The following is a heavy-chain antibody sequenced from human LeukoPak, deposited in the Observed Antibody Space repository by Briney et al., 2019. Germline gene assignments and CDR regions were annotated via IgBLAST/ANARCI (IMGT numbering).Heavy chain of an antibody. J-gene: IGHJ4*02. CDR1: GGSINTYY. CDR3: AREEEYYYGSGSYFPFDY. V-gene: IGHV4-4*07. D-gene: IGHD3-10*01. Sequence: SETLSLTCTVSGGSINTYYWSWIRQPAGKGLEWIGRIYTSGSTNYNPSLKSRVTMSVDTSKNQFSLKLSSVTAADTAVYYCAREEEYYYGSGSYFPFDYWGQGTLVTVSS. CDR2: IYTSGST.